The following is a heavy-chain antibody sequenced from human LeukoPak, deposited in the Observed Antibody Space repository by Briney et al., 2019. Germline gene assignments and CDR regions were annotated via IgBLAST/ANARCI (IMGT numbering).Heavy chain of an antibody. J-gene: IGHJ4*02. CDR1: GGSISSGSYY. CDR2: IYTSGST. CDR3: ARGLYDSSGYYYVDY. D-gene: IGHD3-22*01. Sequence: SETLSLTCTVSGGSISSGSYYWSWIRQPAGKGLEWIGRIYTSGSTNYNPSLKSRVTMSVDTSKNQLSLKLSSVTAADTAVYYCARGLYDSSGYYYVDYWGQGTLVTVSS. V-gene: IGHV4-61*02.